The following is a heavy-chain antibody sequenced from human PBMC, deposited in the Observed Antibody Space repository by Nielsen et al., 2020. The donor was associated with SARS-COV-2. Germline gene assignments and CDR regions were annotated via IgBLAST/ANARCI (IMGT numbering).Heavy chain of an antibody. J-gene: IGHJ4*02. D-gene: IGHD6-13*01. Sequence: SLKISCAASGFTFDDYAMHWVRQAPGKGLEWVSGISWNSGSIGYADSVKGRFTISRDNAKNSLYLQMNSLRAEDTALYYCAKDIYPIAAAVDYWGQGTLVTVSS. CDR3: AKDIYPIAAAVDY. CDR2: ISWNSGSI. CDR1: GFTFDDYA. V-gene: IGHV3-9*01.